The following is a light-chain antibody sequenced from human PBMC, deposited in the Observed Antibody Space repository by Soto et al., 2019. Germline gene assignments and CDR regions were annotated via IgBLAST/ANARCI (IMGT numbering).Light chain of an antibody. CDR1: QSVSSS. Sequence: EIVLTQSPATLSLSPGERATLSCRASQSVSSSLAWYQQIPGQAPRLLIYDASNRATGIPARFSGSGSGTDFTLTSSSLEPEDFEVYYCQQRSNWPITLGQGTRLEIK. CDR3: QQRSNWPIT. J-gene: IGKJ5*01. V-gene: IGKV3-11*01. CDR2: DAS.